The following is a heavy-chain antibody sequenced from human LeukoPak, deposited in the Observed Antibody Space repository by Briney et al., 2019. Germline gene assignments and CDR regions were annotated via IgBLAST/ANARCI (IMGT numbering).Heavy chain of an antibody. V-gene: IGHV3-7*01. D-gene: IGHD6-13*01. CDR3: ARAGSSSWYNWFDP. CDR2: IKQDGSEK. J-gene: IGHJ5*02. Sequence: GGSLRLSCAASGFTFSSYWMSWVRQAPGKGLEWVANIKQDGSEKYYVDSVKGRFTISRDNAKNSLYLQMNSLRAEDTAVYYCARAGSSSWYNWFDPWGQGTLVTVYS. CDR1: GFTFSSYW.